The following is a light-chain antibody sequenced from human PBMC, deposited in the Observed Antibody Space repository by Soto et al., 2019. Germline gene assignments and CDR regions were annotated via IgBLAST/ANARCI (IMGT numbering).Light chain of an antibody. J-gene: IGKJ1*01. CDR3: QQSYSTPRT. CDR2: AAS. CDR1: QGISSY. V-gene: IGKV1-39*01. Sequence: DIQMTPSPSTLSASVVDRVTITCRASQGISSYLAWYQQKPGKAPKLLIYAASTLQSGVPSRFSGSGSGTDFTLTISSLQPEDFATYYCQQSYSTPRTFGQGTKVDIK.